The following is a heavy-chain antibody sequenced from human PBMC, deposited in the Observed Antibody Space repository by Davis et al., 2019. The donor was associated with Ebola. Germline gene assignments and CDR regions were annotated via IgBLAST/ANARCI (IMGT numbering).Heavy chain of an antibody. CDR1: GGSISSRNYY. J-gene: IGHJ3*02. D-gene: IGHD3-22*01. Sequence: MPSETLSLTCTVSGGSISSRNYYWGWLRQPPGKGLEWIGSIYYSGSTYYNPSHKSQVTISVNTSKNQFTLKLSSVTAADTAVYYYARRRLSGYHYGDAFDIWGQGTLVTVSS. V-gene: IGHV4-39*01. CDR2: IYYSGST. CDR3: ARRRLSGYHYGDAFDI.